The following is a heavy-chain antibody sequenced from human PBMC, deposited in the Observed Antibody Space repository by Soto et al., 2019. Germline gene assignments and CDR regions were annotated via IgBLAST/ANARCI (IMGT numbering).Heavy chain of an antibody. V-gene: IGHV3-33*06. CDR2: IWFDGSNK. CDR1: GFTFSSFC. J-gene: IGHJ5*02. CDR3: AKGHGDESRFDP. D-gene: IGHD4-17*01. Sequence: GGSPILSCAASGFTFSSFCMHLVRPAPGKGLEWVAVIWFDGSNKYHADSVKGRFTISRDNSKNTLYLQMNSLRVEDTAIYYCAKGHGDESRFDPWGQGTLVTVSS.